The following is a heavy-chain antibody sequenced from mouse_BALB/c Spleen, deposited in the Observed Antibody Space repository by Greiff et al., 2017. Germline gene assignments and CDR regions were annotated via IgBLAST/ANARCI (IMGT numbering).Heavy chain of an antibody. CDR2: IYPGDGDT. J-gene: IGHJ4*01. Sequence: QVQLKESGPELVKPGASVKISCKASGYAFSSSWMNWVKQRPGQGLEWIGRIYPGDGDTNYNGKFKGKATLTADKSSSTAYMQLSSLTSVDAAVYFCARVDYMDYWGQGTSVTVSS. CDR1: GYAFSSSW. V-gene: IGHV1-82*01. CDR3: ARVDYMDY. D-gene: IGHD1-1*02.